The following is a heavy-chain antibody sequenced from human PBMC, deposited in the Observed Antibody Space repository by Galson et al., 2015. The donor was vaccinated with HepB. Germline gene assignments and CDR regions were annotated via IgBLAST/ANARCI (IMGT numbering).Heavy chain of an antibody. CDR1: GFSLSTSGMC. V-gene: IGHV2-70*11. CDR3: ARLYGSGSYYTDY. D-gene: IGHD3-10*01. Sequence: PALVKPTQTLTLTCTFSGFSLSTSGMCVSWIRQPPGKALEWLARIDWDDDKHYSTSLKTRLTISKDTSKNQVVLTMTNMDPVDTATYYCARLYGSGSYYTDYWGQGTLVTVSS. J-gene: IGHJ4*02. CDR2: IDWDDDK.